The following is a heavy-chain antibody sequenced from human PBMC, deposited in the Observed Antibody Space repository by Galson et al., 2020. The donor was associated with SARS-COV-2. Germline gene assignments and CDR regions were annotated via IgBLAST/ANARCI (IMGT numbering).Heavy chain of an antibody. CDR1: GGSISSGNYY. CDR2: IYYSGST. CDR3: ARDRGYCRGCSFPAPFVV. Sequence: SETLSLTCTVSGGSISSGNYYWSWIRQPPGKGLEWIGYIYYSGSTYYNPSLKSRLTISIDTSKNQFSLKLSSVTAADTAVYYCARDRGYCRGCSFPAPFVVWGQGTLVTVSS. V-gene: IGHV4-30-4*08. D-gene: IGHD2-15*01. J-gene: IGHJ4*02.